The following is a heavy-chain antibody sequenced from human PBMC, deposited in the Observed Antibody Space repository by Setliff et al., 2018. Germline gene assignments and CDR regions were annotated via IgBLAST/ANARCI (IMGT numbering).Heavy chain of an antibody. Sequence: GGSLRLSCAASGFIFSTYWMSWVRQAPGKGLEWVANIKQDGSDKYYVDSVKGRFTISRDNAKNTLHLQMDSLRAEDTAVYYCARAKMEESGKAQAGMDVWGKGTTVTVSS. J-gene: IGHJ6*04. D-gene: IGHD6-13*01. CDR3: ARAKMEESGKAQAGMDV. CDR2: IKQDGSDK. CDR1: GFIFSTYW. V-gene: IGHV3-7*01.